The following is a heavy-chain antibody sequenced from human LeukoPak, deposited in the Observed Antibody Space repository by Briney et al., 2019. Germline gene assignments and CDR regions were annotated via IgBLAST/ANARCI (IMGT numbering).Heavy chain of an antibody. Sequence: GGSLRLSCSASGLSFSNYEMNWVRQAPGKGLEWVAYITNGGATKYYADSVKGRFTISRDDATNLLYLQMNSLRVDDTAVYYCARDKDRRLVGYFDYWGQGTLVTVS. CDR3: ARDKDRRLVGYFDY. V-gene: IGHV3-48*03. CDR1: GLSFSNYE. CDR2: ITNGGATK. D-gene: IGHD2-8*02. J-gene: IGHJ4*02.